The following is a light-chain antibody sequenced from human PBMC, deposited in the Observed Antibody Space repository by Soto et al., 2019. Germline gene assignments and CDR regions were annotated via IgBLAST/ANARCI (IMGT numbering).Light chain of an antibody. J-gene: IGLJ1*01. CDR3: RSYTSSSLYV. CDR1: SSDVGGYNY. V-gene: IGLV2-14*01. CDR2: DVS. Sequence: QSVLTQPASVSGSPGQSITISCTGTSSDVGGYNYVSWYQQLPGKAPKLMIYDVSDRPSGVSNRFSGAKSGNTASLTISGLQAEDEADYYCRSYTSSSLYVFGTGTKLPVL.